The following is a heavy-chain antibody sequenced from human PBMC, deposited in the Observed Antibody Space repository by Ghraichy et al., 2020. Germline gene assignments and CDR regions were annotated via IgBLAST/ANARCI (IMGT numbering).Heavy chain of an antibody. Sequence: ETLSLTCTVSGGSISSYYWSWIRQPPGKGLEWIGYIYYSVSTNYNPSLKSRVTISVDTSKNQFSLKLSSVTAAATAVYYCARGTLDTHWYFVLWGRGTLVTVSS. J-gene: IGHJ2*01. CDR3: ARGTLDTHWYFVL. CDR1: GGSISSYY. CDR2: IYYSVST. V-gene: IGHV4-59*01. D-gene: IGHD5-18*01.